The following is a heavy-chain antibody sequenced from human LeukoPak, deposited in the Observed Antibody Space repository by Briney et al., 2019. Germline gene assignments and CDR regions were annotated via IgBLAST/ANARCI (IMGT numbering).Heavy chain of an antibody. V-gene: IGHV4-59*08. CDR1: GASIRSDY. Sequence: SETLSLSCTVSGASIRSDYWNWIRQPPGKGLEWIGYIYNSEIIKYNPSLRSRVTISEDTSKNQFSLKLSSVTAADTAVYYCARQSISLYYGMDVWGQGTTVTVSS. D-gene: IGHD2-2*02. J-gene: IGHJ6*02. CDR2: IYNSEII. CDR3: ARQSISLYYGMDV.